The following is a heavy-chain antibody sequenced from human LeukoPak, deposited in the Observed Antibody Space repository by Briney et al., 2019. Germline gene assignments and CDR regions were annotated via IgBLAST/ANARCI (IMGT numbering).Heavy chain of an antibody. J-gene: IGHJ5*02. CDR1: GFTFSSYS. Sequence: GGSLRLSCAASGFTFSSYSMNWVRQAPGKGLEWVSYISSSSSTIYYADSVKGRFTISRDNAKNSLYLQMNSLRAEDTAVYYCARSLYSSSWNNWFDPWGQGTLVTVSS. D-gene: IGHD6-13*01. V-gene: IGHV3-48*04. CDR3: ARSLYSSSWNNWFDP. CDR2: ISSSSSTI.